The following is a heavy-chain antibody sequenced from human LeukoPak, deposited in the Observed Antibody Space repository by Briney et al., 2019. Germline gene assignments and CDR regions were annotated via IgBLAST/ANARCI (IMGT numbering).Heavy chain of an antibody. Sequence: GASVKVSCKASGYTFSSYDINWVRQATGQGLEWMGWMNPNSGNTGYAQKFQGRVTMTRNTSISTAYMELSSLRSEDTAVYCCARPLDTGYYYGMDVWGQGTTVTVSS. CDR3: ARPLDTGYYYGMDV. CDR2: MNPNSGNT. J-gene: IGHJ6*02. CDR1: GYTFSSYD. V-gene: IGHV1-8*01. D-gene: IGHD5-18*01.